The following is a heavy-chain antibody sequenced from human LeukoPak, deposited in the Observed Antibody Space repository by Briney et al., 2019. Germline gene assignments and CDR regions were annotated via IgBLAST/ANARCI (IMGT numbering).Heavy chain of an antibody. CDR1: GFTFSNYP. Sequence: GGSLRLSCSASGFTFSNYPMHWVRQTPGKGLEWVAVISYDGSNKFYSDSVKGRSTVSRDNSNNTLSLQINSLRPEDTAVYYCARAPLLLTGNNGVDCWGLGTRVTVSS. CDR2: ISYDGSNK. D-gene: IGHD1/OR15-1a*01. J-gene: IGHJ4*02. CDR3: ARAPLLLTGNNGVDC. V-gene: IGHV3-30*01.